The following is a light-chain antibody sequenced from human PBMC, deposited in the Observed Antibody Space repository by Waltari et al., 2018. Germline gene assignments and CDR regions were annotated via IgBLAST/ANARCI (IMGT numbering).Light chain of an antibody. V-gene: IGKV3-15*01. Sequence: EVVMTQSPAPLSVSPGGRATLSCRASRSISINLVWYQQRPGQAPRPLICGASTRATDIPARFSGSGSGAEFTLTISSLQSEYAAVYYCQQFNDWPRTFGQGTKVEVK. CDR3: QQFNDWPRT. J-gene: IGKJ1*01. CDR1: RSISIN. CDR2: GAS.